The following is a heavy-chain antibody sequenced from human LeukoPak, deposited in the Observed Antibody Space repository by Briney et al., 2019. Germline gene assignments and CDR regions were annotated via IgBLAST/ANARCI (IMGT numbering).Heavy chain of an antibody. D-gene: IGHD3-9*01. V-gene: IGHV3-21*01. CDR2: ISSSSSYI. Sequence: GGSLRLSCAASGFTFSSYSMNWVRQAPGKGLEWVSSISSSSSYIYYADSVKGRFTISRDNAKNSLYLQMNSLRAEDTAVYYCASQSDYDILTGYYYYGMDVWGQGTTVTVSS. CDR3: ASQSDYDILTGYYYYGMDV. CDR1: GFTFSSYS. J-gene: IGHJ6*02.